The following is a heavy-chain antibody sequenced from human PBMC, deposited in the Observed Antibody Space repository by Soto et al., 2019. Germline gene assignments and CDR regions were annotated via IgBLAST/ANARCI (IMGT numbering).Heavy chain of an antibody. CDR1: GTSLNSGTNY. D-gene: IGHD7-27*01. V-gene: IGHV4-61*01. Sequence: SETLCLTCTASGTSLNSGTNYWDWVGQPPGKALEWIGYIYGSGNTKYKPSLKSRVTITQDASKNQDSLKMNAVAATDTAMYCWAGDWGPYWFDPWGQGTLVTVSS. CDR2: IYGSGNT. J-gene: IGHJ5*02. CDR3: AGDWGPYWFDP.